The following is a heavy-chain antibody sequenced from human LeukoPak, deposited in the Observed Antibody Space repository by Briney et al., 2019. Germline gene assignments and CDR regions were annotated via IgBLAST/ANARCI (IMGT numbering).Heavy chain of an antibody. J-gene: IGHJ4*02. CDR2: IYYSGST. CDR3: ARSAYGDLKLNFDY. V-gene: IGHV4-39*07. Sequence: SETLSLTCTVSGGSISSSSYYWGWIRQPPGKGLESIGTIYYSGSTYYNPSLKSRVTVSVDTSKNQFSLKLSSVTAADTAVYYCARSAYGDLKLNFDYWGQGTLVTVSS. CDR1: GGSISSSSYY. D-gene: IGHD4-17*01.